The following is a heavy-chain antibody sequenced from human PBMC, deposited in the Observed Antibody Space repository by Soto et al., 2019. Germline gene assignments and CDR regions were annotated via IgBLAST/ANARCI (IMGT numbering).Heavy chain of an antibody. Sequence: ASVKVSCKASGYIFTSYGISWVRQAPGQGLEWMGWVSAYNGDTNYAQNFQGRVTMTTDTSTSTAYMDLRSLRSDDTATYYCARDRGYCANGVCFRYDYWGEGTLVTVSS. CDR3: ARDRGYCANGVCFRYDY. CDR2: VSAYNGDT. V-gene: IGHV1-18*01. J-gene: IGHJ4*02. D-gene: IGHD2-8*01. CDR1: GYIFTSYG.